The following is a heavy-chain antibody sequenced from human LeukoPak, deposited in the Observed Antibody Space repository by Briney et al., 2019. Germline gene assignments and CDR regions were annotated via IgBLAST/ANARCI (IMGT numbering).Heavy chain of an antibody. CDR2: IYTSGST. D-gene: IGHD1-26*01. CDR1: GGSISSGSYY. J-gene: IGHJ4*02. CDR3: ARLSGSYSDFDY. V-gene: IGHV4-61*02. Sequence: SQTLSLTCTVSGGSISSGSYYWSWIRQPAGKGLEWIGRIYTSGSTNYNPSLKSRVTISVDTSKNQFSLKLSSVTAADTAVNYCARLSGSYSDFDYWGQGTLVTVSS.